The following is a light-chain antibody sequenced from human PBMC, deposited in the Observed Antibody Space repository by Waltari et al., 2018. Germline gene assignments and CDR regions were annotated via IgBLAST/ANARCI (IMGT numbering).Light chain of an antibody. V-gene: IGLV2-14*01. Sequence: QSALTQPASVSGSPGQSITISCTGTSRDVGSYNYVPWYQQHPGKAPKLMIYEVSNRPSGLSDRFSGSKSGNTASLTISELQAEDEADYYCSAYAGNDLVIFGGGTKLTVL. CDR2: EVS. J-gene: IGLJ2*01. CDR1: SRDVGSYNY. CDR3: SAYAGNDLVI.